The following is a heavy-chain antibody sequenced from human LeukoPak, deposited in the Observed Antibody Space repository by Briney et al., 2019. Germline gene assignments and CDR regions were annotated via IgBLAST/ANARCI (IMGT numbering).Heavy chain of an antibody. Sequence: PSETLSLTCAVYGGSFSGYYWSWIRQPPGKGLEWIGEINHGGSTNYNPSLKSRVTISVDTSKNQFSLKLSSVTAADTAVYYCARDAGSFDYWGQGTLVTVSS. CDR3: ARDAGSFDY. CDR2: INHGGST. J-gene: IGHJ4*02. CDR1: GGSFSGYY. V-gene: IGHV4-34*01. D-gene: IGHD2-2*01.